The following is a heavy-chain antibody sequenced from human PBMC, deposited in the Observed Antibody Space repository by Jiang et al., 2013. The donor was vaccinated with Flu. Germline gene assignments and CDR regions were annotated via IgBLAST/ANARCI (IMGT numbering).Heavy chain of an antibody. CDR2: IYYSGST. CDR3: ARHDGSSRPNWFDP. D-gene: IGHD6-6*01. Sequence: GLVKPSETLSLTCTVSGGSISSSSYYWGWIRQPPGKGLEWIGSIYYSGSTYYNPSLKSRVTISVDTSKNQFSLKLSSVTAADTAVYYCARHDGSSRPNWFDPWGQGTLVTVSS. V-gene: IGHV4-39*01. J-gene: IGHJ5*02. CDR1: GGSISSSSYY.